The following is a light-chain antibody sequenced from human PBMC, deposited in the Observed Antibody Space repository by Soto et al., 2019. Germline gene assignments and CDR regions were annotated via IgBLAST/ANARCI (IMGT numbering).Light chain of an antibody. CDR3: QQYGSSPWT. J-gene: IGKJ1*01. V-gene: IGKV3-20*01. Sequence: EIVLTQSPGTLSLSPGERATLSCRASQSVSSSYLAWYQQKPGQAPMLLIYGASSRATGIPDTFSGSGSGTDFTLTISRLEPEDFAVYYCQQYGSSPWTFGQGTKVEIK. CDR2: GAS. CDR1: QSVSSSY.